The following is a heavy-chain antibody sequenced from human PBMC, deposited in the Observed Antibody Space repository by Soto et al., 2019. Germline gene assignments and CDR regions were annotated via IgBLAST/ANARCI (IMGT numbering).Heavy chain of an antibody. Sequence: QVQLQESGPGLVKPSQTLSLTCTVSGGSISSGGYYWSWLRQHPGKGLEWIGYIFDSGTTYYNPSIKRRVTISVDPSKSQFSLRLTSVTATDTAVYYCASQASGWYPDYWGQGTLVTVSS. CDR1: GGSISSGGYY. CDR3: ASQASGWYPDY. D-gene: IGHD6-19*01. V-gene: IGHV4-31*03. J-gene: IGHJ4*02. CDR2: IFDSGTT.